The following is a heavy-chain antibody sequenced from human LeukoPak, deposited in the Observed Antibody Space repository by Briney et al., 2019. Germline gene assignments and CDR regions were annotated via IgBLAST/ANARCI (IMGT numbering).Heavy chain of an antibody. CDR3: ARDRCSGGSCYSRSPWFDP. D-gene: IGHD2-15*01. CDR1: GFTFSDYY. CDR2: ISSSGSTI. J-gene: IGHJ5*02. Sequence: GGSLRLSCAASGFTFSDYYMSWLRQAPGKGLEWVSYISSSGSTIYYADSVKGRFTISRDNAKNSLYLQMNSLRAEDTAVYYCARDRCSGGSCYSRSPWFDPWGQGTLVTVSS. V-gene: IGHV3-11*04.